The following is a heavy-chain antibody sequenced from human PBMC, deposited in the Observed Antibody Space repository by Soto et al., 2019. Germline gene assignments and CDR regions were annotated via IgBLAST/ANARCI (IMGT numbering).Heavy chain of an antibody. CDR1: GFTFSSYA. J-gene: IGHJ3*02. Sequence: GGSLRLSCAASGFTFSSYAMSWVRQAPGKGLEWVSAISGSGGSTYYADSVRGRFTISGDNSKNTLYLQMNSLRAEDTAVYYCAKEFGYGSGSPDAFDIWGQGTMVTVSS. D-gene: IGHD3-10*01. CDR3: AKEFGYGSGSPDAFDI. V-gene: IGHV3-23*01. CDR2: ISGSGGST.